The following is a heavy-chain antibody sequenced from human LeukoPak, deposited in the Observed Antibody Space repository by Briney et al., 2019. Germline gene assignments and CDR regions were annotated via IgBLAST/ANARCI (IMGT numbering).Heavy chain of an antibody. Sequence: GGSLRLSCAASGSTFSSYWMSWVRQAPGKGLEWVANIKQDGSEKYYVDSVKGRFTISRDNANTSLYLQMNSLRAEDTAVYHCARDTSGYFSVGDWGQGTLVTVSS. J-gene: IGHJ4*02. V-gene: IGHV3-7*01. CDR3: ARDTSGYFSVGD. CDR2: IKQDGSEK. D-gene: IGHD3-22*01. CDR1: GSTFSSYW.